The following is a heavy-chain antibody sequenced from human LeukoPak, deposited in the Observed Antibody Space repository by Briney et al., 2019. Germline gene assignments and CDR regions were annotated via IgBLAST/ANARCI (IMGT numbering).Heavy chain of an antibody. CDR2: INHSGST. J-gene: IGHJ4*02. D-gene: IGHD3-10*01. V-gene: IGHV4-34*01. CDR1: GGSFSGYY. Sequence: SETLSLTCAVYGGSFSGYYWSWIRQPPGKGLEWIGEINHSGSTNYNPSLKSRVTISVDTSKNQFSLKLSSVTAADTAVYYCARAYGSGSYRIKGYFDYWGQGTLITVSP. CDR3: ARAYGSGSYRIKGYFDY.